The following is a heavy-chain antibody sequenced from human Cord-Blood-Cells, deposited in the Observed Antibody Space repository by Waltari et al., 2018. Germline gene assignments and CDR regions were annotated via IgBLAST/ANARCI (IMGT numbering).Heavy chain of an antibody. Sequence: QVTLKESGPVLVKPTETLTLTSPVAGFSLSTARMVVSGTRMPPGKALEWLAHIFSNDEKSYSTSLKSRLTISKDTSKSQVVLNMTNMDPVDTATYYCALTPGGAAADDAFDIWGQGTIVTVSS. J-gene: IGHJ3*02. V-gene: IGHV2-26*01. D-gene: IGHD6-13*01. CDR1: GFSLSTARMV. CDR2: IFSNDEK. CDR3: ALTPGGAAADDAFDI.